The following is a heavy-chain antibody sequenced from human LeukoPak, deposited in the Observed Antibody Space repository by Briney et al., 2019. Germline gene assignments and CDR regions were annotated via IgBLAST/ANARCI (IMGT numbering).Heavy chain of an antibody. V-gene: IGHV3-7*01. CDR2: INRDGGEK. CDR3: TRNEI. CDR1: GFTLSNYW. Sequence: GGSLRLSCAASGFTLSNYWMGWVRQVPRKGLEWVASINRDGGEKHYVDPVEGRFTISRDNAKNSLHLQMNSLKAEDTAVYFCTRNEIWGQGTLVTVSS. J-gene: IGHJ4*02.